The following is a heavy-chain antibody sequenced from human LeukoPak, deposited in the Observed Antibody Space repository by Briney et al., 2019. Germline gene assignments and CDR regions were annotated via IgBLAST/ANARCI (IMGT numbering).Heavy chain of an antibody. CDR1: GFTFSDYF. D-gene: IGHD3-16*01. V-gene: IGHV3-53*01. CDR2: IYSGGST. Sequence: GGSLRLSCAASGFTFSDYFMDWVRQAPGKGLEWVSVIYSGGSTYYADSVKGRFTISRDNSKNTLYLQMNSLRAEDTAVYYCARGGPRPLSGKYDYWGQGTLVTVSS. J-gene: IGHJ4*02. CDR3: ARGGPRPLSGKYDY.